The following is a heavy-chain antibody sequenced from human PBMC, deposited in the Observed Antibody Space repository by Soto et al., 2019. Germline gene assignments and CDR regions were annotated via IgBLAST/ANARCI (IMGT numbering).Heavy chain of an antibody. CDR3: ARVALGYDYADV. CDR2: INPSVDGT. CDR1: GYTFNAFY. D-gene: IGHD4-17*01. Sequence: ASGKVSCKAFGYTFNAFYMHWVRQAPGQGLEWMGVINPSVDGTSYAQKFQGRVTMTRDTSTSTVYMELSSLRSEDTAVYYCARVALGYDYADVWDQGTTVTVSS. J-gene: IGHJ6*02. V-gene: IGHV1-46*02.